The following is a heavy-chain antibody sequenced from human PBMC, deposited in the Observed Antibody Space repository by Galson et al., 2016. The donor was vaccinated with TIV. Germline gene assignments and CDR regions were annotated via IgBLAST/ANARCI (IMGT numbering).Heavy chain of an antibody. V-gene: IGHV1-69*13. Sequence: SVKVSCKASGGIFSGYAINWVRQAPGQGLEWMGRIISTFRTANYAERFQGRVTITADDSTNTVHMEVSSLKSEDTAVYYWARRTDGHLYDYYGMDVWGQGTTVIVSS. CDR3: ARRTDGHLYDYYGMDV. CDR2: IISTFRTA. D-gene: IGHD5-24*01. CDR1: GGIFSGYA. J-gene: IGHJ6*02.